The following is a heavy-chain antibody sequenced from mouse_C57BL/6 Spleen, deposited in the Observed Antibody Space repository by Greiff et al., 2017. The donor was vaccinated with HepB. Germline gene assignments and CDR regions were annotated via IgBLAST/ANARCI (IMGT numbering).Heavy chain of an antibody. CDR2: SRNKANAYTT. D-gene: IGHD2-3*01. CDR3: ARDAGRWNAMDY. Sequence: EVKLVESGGGLVQSGRSLRLSCATSGFTFSDFYMEWVRQAPGKGLEWIAASRNKANAYTTEYSASVKGRFIVSRDTSQSILYLQMNALRAEDTAIYDCARDAGRWNAMDYWGQGTSVTVSS. V-gene: IGHV7-1*01. CDR1: GFTFSDFY. J-gene: IGHJ4*01.